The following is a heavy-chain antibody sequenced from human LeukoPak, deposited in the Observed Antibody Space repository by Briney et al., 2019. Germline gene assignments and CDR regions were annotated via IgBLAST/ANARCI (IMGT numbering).Heavy chain of an antibody. D-gene: IGHD2/OR15-2a*01. CDR2: IKQDGSES. CDR3: ARDPSMPIPAYYFDY. Sequence: GGSLRLSCAASGFTFNSYWMSWVRQAPGKGLEWLANIKQDGSESYYVDSVKGRFTISRDNAKNSLYLQMNSLRAEDTAVYYCARDPSMPIPAYYFDYWGQGTLVTVSS. J-gene: IGHJ4*02. CDR1: GFTFNSYW. V-gene: IGHV3-7*01.